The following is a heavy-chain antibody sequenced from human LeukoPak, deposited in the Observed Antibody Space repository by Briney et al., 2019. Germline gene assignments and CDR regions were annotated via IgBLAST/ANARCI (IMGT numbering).Heavy chain of an antibody. CDR3: ARAADCSGGSCYLYYYYYYMDV. CDR2: IKQDGSKN. J-gene: IGHJ6*03. Sequence: PGETLTLSCAVYGFTFSSYCMSWIRQAPGKGLEWVAKIKQDGSKNYYADSEKRRTTISRANAKNSPYLQRNSMSAEATAEYYGARAADCSGGSCYLYYYYYYMDVCGKGTTVTAS. CDR1: GFTFSSYC. D-gene: IGHD2-15*01. V-gene: IGHV3-7*04.